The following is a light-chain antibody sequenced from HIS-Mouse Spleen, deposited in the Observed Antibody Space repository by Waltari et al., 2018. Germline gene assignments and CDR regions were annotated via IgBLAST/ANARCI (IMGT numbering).Light chain of an antibody. J-gene: IGLJ2*01. CDR3: SSYTSSSTLVV. CDR2: DVS. Sequence: QSALTQPASVSGSPGQSITIPCTGPSSDVGGYNYVPWYQQHPGKAPKLMIYDVSNRPSGVSNRFSGSKSGNTASLTISGLQAEDEADYYCSSYTSSSTLVVFGGGTKLTVL. CDR1: SSDVGGYNY. V-gene: IGLV2-14*03.